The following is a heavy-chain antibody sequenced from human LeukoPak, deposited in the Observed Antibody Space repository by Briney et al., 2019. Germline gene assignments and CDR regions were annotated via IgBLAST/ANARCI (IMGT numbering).Heavy chain of an antibody. CDR1: GFTFSSYS. V-gene: IGHV3-48*01. CDR2: ISSSSSTI. D-gene: IGHD6-19*01. CDR3: ARNPGGAVAGNFDY. J-gene: IGHJ4*02. Sequence: QAGGSLRLSCAASGFTFSSYSMNWVRQAPGKGLEWVSYISSSSSTIYYADSVKGRFTISRDNAKNPLYLQMNSLRAEDTAVYYCARNPGGAVAGNFDYWGQGTLVAVSS.